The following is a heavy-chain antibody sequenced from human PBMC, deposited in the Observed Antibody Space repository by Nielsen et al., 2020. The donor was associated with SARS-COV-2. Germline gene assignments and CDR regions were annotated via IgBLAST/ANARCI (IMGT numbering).Heavy chain of an antibody. Sequence: GGSLRLSCAASGFTFSSYAMNWVRQAPGKGLEWVSVIYSGGSTYYADSVKGRFTISRDNSKNTLYLQMNSLRAEDTAVYYCARDFRMVRGYYFDYWGQGTLVTVSS. CDR3: ARDFRMVRGYYFDY. CDR2: IYSGGST. D-gene: IGHD3-10*01. V-gene: IGHV3-66*01. J-gene: IGHJ4*02. CDR1: GFTFSSYA.